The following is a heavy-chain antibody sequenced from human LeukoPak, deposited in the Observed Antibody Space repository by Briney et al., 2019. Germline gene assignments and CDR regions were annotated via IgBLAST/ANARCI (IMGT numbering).Heavy chain of an antibody. V-gene: IGHV3-21*01. Sequence: GGSLRLSCAASGFTFSDYDMNWVRQSPEKGLEWVSSITSGTTYIYYADSVRGRFTLSRDNAKNSLYLQMNSLRAEDTAVYYCARWPYSSSYYFDYWGQGTLVTVSS. J-gene: IGHJ4*02. CDR3: ARWPYSSSYYFDY. D-gene: IGHD6-6*01. CDR2: ITSGTTYI. CDR1: GFTFSDYD.